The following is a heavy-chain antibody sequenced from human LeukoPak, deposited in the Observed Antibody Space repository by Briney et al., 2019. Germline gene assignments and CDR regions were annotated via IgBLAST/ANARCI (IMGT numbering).Heavy chain of an antibody. CDR3: ATESVEMATIPLGY. D-gene: IGHD5-24*01. CDR2: ISSSSRNI. J-gene: IGHJ4*02. CDR1: GFTFSSYS. V-gene: IGHV3-21*01. Sequence: PGGSLRLSCAASGFTFSSYSINWVRQAPGKGLEWVSSISSSSRNIYYADSVKGRFTISRDNAKNSLYLQMNSLRADDTAVYYCATESVEMATIPLGYWGQGTLVTVSS.